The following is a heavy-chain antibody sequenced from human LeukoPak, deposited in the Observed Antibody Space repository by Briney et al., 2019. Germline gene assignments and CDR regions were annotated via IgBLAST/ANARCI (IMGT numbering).Heavy chain of an antibody. V-gene: IGHV3-23*01. D-gene: IGHD6-19*01. Sequence: VSAISGSGGSTYYAASVKGRFTISRDNSKNTLYLQMNSLRAEDTAVYYCAKLYSSGWPFDYWGQGTLVTVSS. CDR3: AKLYSSGWPFDY. J-gene: IGHJ4*02. CDR2: ISGSGGST.